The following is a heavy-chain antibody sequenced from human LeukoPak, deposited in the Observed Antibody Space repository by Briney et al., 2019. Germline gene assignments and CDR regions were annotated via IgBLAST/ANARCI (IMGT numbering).Heavy chain of an antibody. J-gene: IGHJ3*02. V-gene: IGHV3-23*01. CDR1: GFTFSSNA. Sequence: GGSLRLSCAAAGFTFSSNALCWVRQLPGEGLDWVSSISVSSTTYYLDSVKGRFTISRDNSKNALYLQMNSLRAEDTALYYCAKCNLNNCREGFDIWGQGTMVTVSS. CDR3: AKCNLNNCREGFDI. CDR2: ISVSSTT. D-gene: IGHD1-1*01.